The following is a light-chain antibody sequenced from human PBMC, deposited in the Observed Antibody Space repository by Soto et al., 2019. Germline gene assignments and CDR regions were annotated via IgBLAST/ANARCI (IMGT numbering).Light chain of an antibody. CDR2: GAS. CDR3: QQYGSSPT. J-gene: IGKJ3*01. V-gene: IGKV3-20*01. CDR1: QSVSSSY. Sequence: IVLTQSPGTLSLSPGERATLSCRANQSVSSSYLAWYQQKPGQAPRLLIYGASSRATGIPDRFSGSGSGTDFTLTISRLEPEDSAVYYCQQYGSSPTFGPGTKVDIK.